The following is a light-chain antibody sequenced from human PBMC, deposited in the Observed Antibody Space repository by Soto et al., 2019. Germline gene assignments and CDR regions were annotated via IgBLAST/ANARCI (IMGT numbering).Light chain of an antibody. Sequence: EIVMTQPPAALSVSPGERATLSCRASQSVSDNLAWYQQKPGQAPRLLIFGTSTRATGIPARFSGSGSGTEFTLTISSLQSEDFAVYYCQQYKNWPPWTFGQGTKVEIK. CDR2: GTS. J-gene: IGKJ1*01. CDR3: QQYKNWPPWT. V-gene: IGKV3-15*01. CDR1: QSVSDN.